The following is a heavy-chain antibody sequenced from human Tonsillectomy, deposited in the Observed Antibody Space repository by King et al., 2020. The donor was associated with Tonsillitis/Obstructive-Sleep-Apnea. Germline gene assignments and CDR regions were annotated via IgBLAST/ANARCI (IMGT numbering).Heavy chain of an antibody. J-gene: IGHJ4*02. D-gene: IGHD4-17*01. CDR3: AGLPMMTTVTIVEYYLDY. Sequence: QLQESGPGLVQPSETLSLTCTVSGGSVSSTSYYWGWIRQPPGEGLEWIGNIYYSGNTYYNPSLKSRVTISVDTSKNQFSLKLYSVTAADTAVYYCAGLPMMTTVTIVEYYLDYWGQGTLVTVSS. CDR1: GGSVSSTSYY. CDR2: IYYSGNT. V-gene: IGHV4-39*01.